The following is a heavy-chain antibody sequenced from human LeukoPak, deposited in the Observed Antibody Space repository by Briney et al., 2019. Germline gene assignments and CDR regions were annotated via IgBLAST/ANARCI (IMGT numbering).Heavy chain of an antibody. D-gene: IGHD1-26*01. CDR1: GFTFSSYE. CDR2: ISSGGSTI. V-gene: IGHV3-48*03. CDR3: ARDAGATPYFDY. J-gene: IGHJ4*02. Sequence: PGGSLRLSCAASGFTFSSYEMNWVRQAPGKGLEWVSYISSGGSTIYYADSVKGRFTISRDNAKNSLYLQMNSLRAEDTAVYYCARDAGATPYFDYWGQGTLVTVSS.